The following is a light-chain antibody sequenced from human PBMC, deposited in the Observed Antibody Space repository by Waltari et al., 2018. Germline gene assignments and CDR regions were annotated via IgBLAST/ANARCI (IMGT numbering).Light chain of an antibody. CDR2: DAS. J-gene: IGKJ3*01. CDR3: QQCGDVPFT. Sequence: IQMTQSPTSLSASVGDRVTITCQASQDISNCLNWYQQKPGRAPKLLIYDASILEPGVPSRLSGSGSGTHFSFTISGLQTDDIGTYFCQQCGDVPFTFGPGTKVEMK. V-gene: IGKV1-33*01. CDR1: QDISNC.